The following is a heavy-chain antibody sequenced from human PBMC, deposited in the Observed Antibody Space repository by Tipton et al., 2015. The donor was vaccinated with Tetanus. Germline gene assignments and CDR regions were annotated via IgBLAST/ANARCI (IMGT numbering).Heavy chain of an antibody. CDR2: INTDKGST. V-gene: IGHV1-18*01. CDR3: ARGGTMDY. D-gene: IGHD1-1*01. CDR1: VYTFTSYD. J-gene: IGHJ4*02. Sequence: QLVQSGAEVKKPGASVKVSCKASVYTFTSYDINWVRQATGQGLEWMGWINTDKGSTNYAQNLQGRVIMTTDTSTLTAYMELRSLRSDDTAVYYCARGGTMDYWGQGTLVTVSA.